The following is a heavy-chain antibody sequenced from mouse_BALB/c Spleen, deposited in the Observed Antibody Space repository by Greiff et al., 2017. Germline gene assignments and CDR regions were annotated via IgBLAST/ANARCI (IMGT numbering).Heavy chain of an antibody. Sequence: QVQLKESGAELARPGASVKLSCKASGYTFTDYYINWVKQRTGQGLEWIGEIYPGSGNTYYNEKFKGKATLTADKSSSTAYMQLSSLTSEDSAVYFCARRRTAARATYYAMDYWGQGTSVTVSS. D-gene: IGHD3-1*01. V-gene: IGHV1-77*01. J-gene: IGHJ4*01. CDR2: IYPGSGNT. CDR1: GYTFTDYY. CDR3: ARRRTAARATYYAMDY.